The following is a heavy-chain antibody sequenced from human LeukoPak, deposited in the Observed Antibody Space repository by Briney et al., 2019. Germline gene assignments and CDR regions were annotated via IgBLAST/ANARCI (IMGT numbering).Heavy chain of an antibody. V-gene: IGHV5-51*01. CDR3: AGHSSETYPAYFDF. D-gene: IGHD3-3*01. Sequence: GESLKISCKASGYSFTRYWIGWVRQMPGKGLEWVGIIYVGNSHTRFSPSFQGQVTISVDKSINTAYLQWSSLKASDTAMYYCAGHSSETYPAYFDFWGPGTLVTVSS. CDR1: GYSFTRYW. CDR2: IYVGNSHT. J-gene: IGHJ4*02.